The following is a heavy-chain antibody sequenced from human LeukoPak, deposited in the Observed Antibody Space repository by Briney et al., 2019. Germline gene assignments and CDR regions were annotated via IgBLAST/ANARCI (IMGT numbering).Heavy chain of an antibody. Sequence: GGSLRLSCAASGFTFSSYAMHWVRQAPGEGLEWVAVISYDGSNKYYADSVKGRFTISRDNSKNTLYLQMNSLRAEDTAVYYCEGKRVLSHDAFDIWGQGTMVTVSS. CDR1: GFTFSSYA. CDR2: ISYDGSNK. D-gene: IGHD3-10*01. V-gene: IGHV3-30*04. J-gene: IGHJ3*02. CDR3: EGKRVLSHDAFDI.